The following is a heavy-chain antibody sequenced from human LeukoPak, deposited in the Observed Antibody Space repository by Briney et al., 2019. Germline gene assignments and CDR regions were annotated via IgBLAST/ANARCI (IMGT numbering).Heavy chain of an antibody. J-gene: IGHJ6*03. D-gene: IGHD5-18*01. Sequence: GWSLRLSCAASGFTFSSNAMSWVRQAPGKGLEWVSTSGSTVGTYYAESVKGRFTISRDNSKNTLYLQMNSLRAEDTALYYCAKRLPYYMDVWGKGTTVTVSS. CDR2: SGSTVGT. V-gene: IGHV3-23*01. CDR3: AKRLPYYMDV. CDR1: GFTFSSNA.